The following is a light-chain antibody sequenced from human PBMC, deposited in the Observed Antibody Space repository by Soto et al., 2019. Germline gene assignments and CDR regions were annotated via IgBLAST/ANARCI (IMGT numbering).Light chain of an antibody. J-gene: IGLJ1*01. V-gene: IGLV1-44*01. CDR3: AAWDESLVAYV. CDR1: SSNIGTNT. CDR2: RNI. Sequence: QSVLTQPPSASGAPGQRVTISCSGSSSNIGTNTVNLYQQLSATAPKVLIYRNIERPSGVSDRFSGSKSGTSASLAISGLQSEDEGDYYCAAWDESLVAYVFGTGTKVTVL.